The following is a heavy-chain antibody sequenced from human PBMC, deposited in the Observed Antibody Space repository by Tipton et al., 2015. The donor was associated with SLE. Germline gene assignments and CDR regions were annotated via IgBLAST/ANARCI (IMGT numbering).Heavy chain of an antibody. Sequence: TLSLTCSVSGASVSSYYWSWIRQPPGKGLEWIGFIYYSGSTNYNPSLMSRVTISLDMSKNHFSLNLSSVTAADTAVYYCARGRDYDSSGYYFGRYPLYLSGMDVWGQGTSVTVSS. J-gene: IGHJ6*02. V-gene: IGHV4-59*02. CDR2: IYYSGST. D-gene: IGHD3-22*01. CDR1: GASVSSYY. CDR3: ARGRDYDSSGYYFGRYPLYLSGMDV.